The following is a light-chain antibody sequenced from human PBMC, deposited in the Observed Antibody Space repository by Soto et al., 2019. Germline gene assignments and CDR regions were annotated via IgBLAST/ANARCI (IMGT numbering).Light chain of an antibody. Sequence: EIVLTQSPDTLSLSPGERATLSCWAGHSVTTHLAWFQQIPGQTPRLLIYDASTRGPGIPARFSGRGSGADFTLTISSLEPEDFAVYYCQQRSDSITFGQGTLLEIK. J-gene: IGKJ5*01. V-gene: IGKV3-11*01. CDR2: DAS. CDR3: QQRSDSIT. CDR1: HSVTTH.